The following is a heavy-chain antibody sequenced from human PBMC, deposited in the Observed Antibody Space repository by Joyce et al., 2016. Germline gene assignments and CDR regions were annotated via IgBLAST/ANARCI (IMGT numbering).Heavy chain of an antibody. CDR3: ARHVTDWFDP. Sequence: EVQLVQSGAEVKKPGESLRISCKGSGYSFTSHWIGWVRQMPGKGLEWVGRIDPRDSYTDYSPSFEGHVTISVDKTISAAYLQWSSLRASDTAIYYCARHVTDWFDPWGQGTLVTVSS. D-gene: IGHD3-10*02. CDR2: IDPRDSYT. CDR1: GYSFTSHW. J-gene: IGHJ5*02. V-gene: IGHV5-10-1*03.